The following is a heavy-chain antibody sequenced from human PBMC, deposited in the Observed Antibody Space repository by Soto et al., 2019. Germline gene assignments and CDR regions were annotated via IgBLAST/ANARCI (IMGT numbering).Heavy chain of an antibody. V-gene: IGHV3-7*03. J-gene: IGHJ4*02. CDR1: GFSFSLFW. CDR2: INEDGSEK. D-gene: IGHD3-10*01. CDR3: ATESNSRELLIRPHFDS. Sequence: GSLRLSCAASGFSFSLFWMSWVRQTPGKGLEWVANINEDGSEKFFADSVKGRFTISRDNAKNSLSLQMNSLTADDTAVYYCATESNSRELLIRPHFDSWGRGTLVTVSS.